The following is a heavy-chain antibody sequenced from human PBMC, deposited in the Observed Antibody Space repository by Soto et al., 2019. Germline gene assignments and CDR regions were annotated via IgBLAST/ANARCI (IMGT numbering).Heavy chain of an antibody. D-gene: IGHD6-6*01. CDR2: TYYRSKWYN. CDR3: AKDRFRGGIAARRGERYGMDV. J-gene: IGHJ6*02. CDR1: GDSVSSNSAA. Sequence: PSQTLSLTCAISGDSVSSNSAAWNWIRQSPSRGLEWLGRTYYRSKWYNDYAVSVKSRITINPDTSKNQFSLQLNSVTPEDTAVYYCAKDRFRGGIAARRGERYGMDVWGQGTTVTVSS. V-gene: IGHV6-1*01.